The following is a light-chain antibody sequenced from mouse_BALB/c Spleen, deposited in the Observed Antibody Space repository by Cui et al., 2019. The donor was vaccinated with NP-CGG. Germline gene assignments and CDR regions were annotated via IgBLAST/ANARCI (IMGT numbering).Light chain of an antibody. CDR2: GTN. J-gene: IGLJ1*01. CDR1: TGAVTTSNY. V-gene: IGLV1*01. Sequence: QVVVTQEPALTTSPGETVTLTCRSSTGAVTTSNYANWVQEKPDHLFTGLIGGTNNRVPGVPARFSGSLIGDKAALTITGAQTEDEAIYFCALWYSNHWVFGGGTKLTVL. CDR3: ALWYSNHWV.